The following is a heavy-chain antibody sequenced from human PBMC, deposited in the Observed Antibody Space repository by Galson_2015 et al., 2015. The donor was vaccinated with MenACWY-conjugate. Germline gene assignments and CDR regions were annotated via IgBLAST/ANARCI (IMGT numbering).Heavy chain of an antibody. V-gene: IGHV5-51*03. D-gene: IGHD6-6*01. CDR1: GYSFATSW. J-gene: IGHJ4*02. CDR2: MYPGDSDS. Sequence: QSGAEVKKPGESLKISCKTSGYSFATSWIVWVRQLPGKGLELMGTMYPGDSDSRYSPAFQGLVTMSADQSANTAYLQWTSLKSSDSAIYFCARRSARSHFDHGGQGTLVTVSS. CDR3: ARRSARSHFDH.